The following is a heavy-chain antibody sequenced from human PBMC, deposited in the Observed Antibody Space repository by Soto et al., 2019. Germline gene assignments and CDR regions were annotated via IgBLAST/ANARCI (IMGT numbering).Heavy chain of an antibody. CDR1: GGYISSHN. V-gene: IGHV4-59*08. Sequence: QVQLQESGPGLVKPSETLSLICSDSGGYISSHNWGWIRLPPGKGLEWNGYIRDSGDTRYNPSLNSRVTRSLDTSKKEYYLKLTAVTAALTAVDYCVRQGFGALHGLVDVWGQGTTVTVSS. CDR3: VRQGFGALHGLVDV. CDR2: IRDSGDT. J-gene: IGHJ6*02. D-gene: IGHD3-10*01.